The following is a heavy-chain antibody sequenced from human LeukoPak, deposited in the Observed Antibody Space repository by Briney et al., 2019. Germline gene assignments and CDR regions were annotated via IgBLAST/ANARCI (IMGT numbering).Heavy chain of an antibody. CDR3: ARVRRDGYKIRYYFDY. CDR1: GGSISSYY. Sequence: SETLSLTCTVSGGSISSYYWSWIRQPPGKGLEWIGEINHSGSTNYNPSLKSRVTISVDTSKNQFSLKLSSVTAADTAVYYCARVRRDGYKIRYYFDYWGQGTLVTVSS. CDR2: INHSGST. D-gene: IGHD5-24*01. J-gene: IGHJ4*02. V-gene: IGHV4-34*01.